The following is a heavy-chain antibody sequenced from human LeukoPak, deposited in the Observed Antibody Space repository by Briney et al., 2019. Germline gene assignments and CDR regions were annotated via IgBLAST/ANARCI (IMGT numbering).Heavy chain of an antibody. J-gene: IGHJ3*02. D-gene: IGHD3-16*01. V-gene: IGHV3-23*01. CDR2: ISGSGGST. Sequence: GGSLRLSCAASGFTFSTYAISWVRQAPGKGLEWVSTISGSGGSTFYADSVKGRFTIPRANSKNTLYLQMNSLRAEDTAVYYCAEPLVEPTGDTFDIWGQGTMVTVSS. CDR3: AEPLVEPTGDTFDI. CDR1: GFTFSTYA.